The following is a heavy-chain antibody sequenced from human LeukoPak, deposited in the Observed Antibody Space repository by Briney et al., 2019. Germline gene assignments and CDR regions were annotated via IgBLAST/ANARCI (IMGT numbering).Heavy chain of an antibody. Sequence: GGSLRLSCAASGFTFTDYYMSWIRQAPGKGLSWVSYISSTGNTIYYADSVKGRFTISRDNAKNSLYLQMNSLRAEDTAVYYCAKRGWSFIDSWGQGTLVTVSS. CDR3: AKRGWSFIDS. V-gene: IGHV3-11*01. CDR1: GFTFTDYY. D-gene: IGHD6-19*01. J-gene: IGHJ4*02. CDR2: ISSTGNTI.